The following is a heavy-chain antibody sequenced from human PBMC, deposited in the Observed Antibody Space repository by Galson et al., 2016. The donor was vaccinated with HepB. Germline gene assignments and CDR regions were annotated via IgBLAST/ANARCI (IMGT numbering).Heavy chain of an antibody. Sequence: QSGAAVKKPGESLKISCTVSGYYFTAYWIGWVRQMPGKGLEWMGMILPGNSDTRYSPSFQGQLTLSVDKSTTTAYLQWSSLKASDTAMYYCARRDHDGLDVWGQGTMVTVSS. V-gene: IGHV5-51*01. CDR3: ARRDHDGLDV. J-gene: IGHJ3*01. D-gene: IGHD1-14*01. CDR1: GYYFTAYW. CDR2: ILPGNSDT.